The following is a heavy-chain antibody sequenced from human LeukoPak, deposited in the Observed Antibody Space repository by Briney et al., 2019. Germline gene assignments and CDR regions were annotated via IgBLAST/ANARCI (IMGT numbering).Heavy chain of an antibody. D-gene: IGHD3-22*01. CDR1: GFTFSSYA. Sequence: GGSPRLSCAASGFTFSSYAMHWVRQAPGKGLEWVAVISYDGSNKYYADSVKGRFTISRDNSKNTLYLQMNSLRAEDTAVHYCARARYYDSSGYYPPLTTGYYGMDVWGQGTTVTVSS. V-gene: IGHV3-30*04. CDR2: ISYDGSNK. CDR3: ARARYYDSSGYYPPLTTGYYGMDV. J-gene: IGHJ6*02.